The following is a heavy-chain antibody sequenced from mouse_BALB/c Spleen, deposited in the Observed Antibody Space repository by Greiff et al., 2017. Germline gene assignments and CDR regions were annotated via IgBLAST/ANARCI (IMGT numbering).Heavy chain of an antibody. CDR2: ISYSGST. V-gene: IGHV3-8*02. D-gene: IGHD2-3*01. CDR1: GDSITSGY. Sequence: VQLQQSGPSLVKPSQTLSLTCSVTGDSITSGYWNWIRKFPGNKLEYMGYISYSGSTYYNPSLKSRISITLDTSKNQYYLQLNSVTTEDTATYYCARSLSYDGYYVAWFAYWGQGTLVTVSA. J-gene: IGHJ3*01. CDR3: ARSLSYDGYYVAWFAY.